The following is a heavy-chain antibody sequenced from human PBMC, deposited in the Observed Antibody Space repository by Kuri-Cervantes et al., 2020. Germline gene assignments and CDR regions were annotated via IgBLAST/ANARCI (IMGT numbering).Heavy chain of an antibody. Sequence: SLKISCAASGFTFDDYAMHWARQAPGKGLEWVSGISWNSGSIGYADSVKGRFTISRDNAKNSLYLQMNSLRAEDTALYYCAKDGHSSWAYYFDYWGQGTLVTVSS. D-gene: IGHD6-13*01. CDR1: GFTFDDYA. V-gene: IGHV3-9*01. CDR2: ISWNSGSI. J-gene: IGHJ4*02. CDR3: AKDGHSSWAYYFDY.